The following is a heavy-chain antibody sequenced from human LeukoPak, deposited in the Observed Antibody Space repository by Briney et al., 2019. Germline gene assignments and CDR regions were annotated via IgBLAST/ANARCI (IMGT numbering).Heavy chain of an antibody. V-gene: IGHV1-69*06. D-gene: IGHD3-22*01. CDR3: ARDPTLYYYDSSGLPID. Sequence: SVKVSCKASGGTFSTYAISWVRQAPGQGLEWMGGITPIYGTANYAQKFQGRVTVTADKSTSTAYMDLSSLRFEDTAVYYCARDPTLYYYDSSGLPIDWGQGTLVTVSS. J-gene: IGHJ4*02. CDR1: GGTFSTYA. CDR2: ITPIYGTA.